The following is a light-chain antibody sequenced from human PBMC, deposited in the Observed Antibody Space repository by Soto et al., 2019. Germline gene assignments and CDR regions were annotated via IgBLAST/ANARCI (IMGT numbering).Light chain of an antibody. Sequence: DIQMTQSPSTLSASVGDRVTITFRASQSINNWLAWYQQKPGKAPKLLIYKASSLESGVPLRFSGSGSGTEFTLSISSLQPDDFATYYCQQYNSYSQTFGQGTKVDIK. CDR3: QQYNSYSQT. CDR2: KAS. J-gene: IGKJ1*01. V-gene: IGKV1-5*03. CDR1: QSINNW.